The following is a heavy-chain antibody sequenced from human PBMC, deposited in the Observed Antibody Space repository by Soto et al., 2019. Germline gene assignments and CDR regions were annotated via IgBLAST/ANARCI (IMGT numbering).Heavy chain of an antibody. J-gene: IGHJ6*02. D-gene: IGHD6-13*01. CDR1: GFTFSSYD. CDR3: ARAPSGIANYYGMDV. V-gene: IGHV3-13*01. CDR2: IGTAGDT. Sequence: GGSLRLSCAASGFTFSSYDMHWVRQATGKGLEWVSAIGTAGDTYYPGSVKGRFTISRENAKNSLYLQMNSLRAGDTAVYYCARAPSGIANYYGMDVWGQGTTVTVSS.